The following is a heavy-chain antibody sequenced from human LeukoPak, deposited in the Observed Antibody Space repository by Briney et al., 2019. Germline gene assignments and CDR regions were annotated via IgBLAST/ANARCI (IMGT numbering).Heavy chain of an antibody. D-gene: IGHD1-26*01. CDR1: GGSFIGYY. CDR3: ARHLRAGSPLFDY. J-gene: IGHJ4*02. V-gene: IGHV4-4*09. Sequence: PSGTLSLTCTVSGGSFIGYYWSWIRQPPGKGLEWIGYIYSSGSTNSNPSLKSRVTISVNTSKNQLSLKVRSVTAADTAVYYCARHLRAGSPLFDYWGQGNLVTVSS. CDR2: IYSSGST.